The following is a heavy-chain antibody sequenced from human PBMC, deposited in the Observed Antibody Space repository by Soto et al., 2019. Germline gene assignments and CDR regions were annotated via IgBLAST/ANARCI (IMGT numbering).Heavy chain of an antibody. CDR3: GRDQWFGELSSGAIDY. CDR1: GYTFTGYY. D-gene: IGHD3-10*01. V-gene: IGHV1-2*02. J-gene: IGHJ4*02. CDR2: INPNSGAS. Sequence: QVQLVQSGAEVKKPGASVRVSCKTSGYTFTGYYIHWVRQAPGQGPEYMGWINPNSGASDYAQKFQGRVTMTRDTSIRTAFMELSGLRVDDTAVFYCGRDQWFGELSSGAIDYWGQGTLVTVSS.